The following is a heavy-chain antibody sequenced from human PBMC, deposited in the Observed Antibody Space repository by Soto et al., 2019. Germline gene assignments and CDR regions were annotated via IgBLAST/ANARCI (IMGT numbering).Heavy chain of an antibody. Sequence: GESLKISCAASGFTFSSYSMNWVRQAPGKGLEWVSSISSSSYIYYADSVKGRFTISRDNAKNSLYLQMNSLRAEDTAVYYCAIWFGELFPTDWFDPWGQGTLVTVSS. CDR3: AIWFGELFPTDWFDP. D-gene: IGHD3-10*01. V-gene: IGHV3-21*01. CDR1: GFTFSSYS. J-gene: IGHJ5*02. CDR2: ISSSSYI.